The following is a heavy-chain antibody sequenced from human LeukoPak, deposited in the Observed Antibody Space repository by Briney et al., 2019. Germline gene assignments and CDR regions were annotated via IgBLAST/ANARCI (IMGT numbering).Heavy chain of an antibody. CDR2: IWYDGSKT. CDR1: GFTFSSYG. V-gene: IGHV3-33*01. Sequence: GGSLRLSCAASGFTFSSYGMHWVRQAPGKGLEWVAVIWYDGSKTYYADSVKGRFTISRDNSKLYLQMNRRRAEDTAVYYCAREGSGSYDFDYWGQGTLVTVSS. D-gene: IGHD1-26*01. J-gene: IGHJ4*02. CDR3: AREGSGSYDFDY.